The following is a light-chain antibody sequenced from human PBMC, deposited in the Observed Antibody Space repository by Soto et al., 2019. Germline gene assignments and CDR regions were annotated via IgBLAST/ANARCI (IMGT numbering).Light chain of an antibody. V-gene: IGKV3-15*01. Sequence: DIVLTQSPATLSVSPGERATPSCKSSQSVSSNLAWYQQKRGQAPRLIIYGASTRATGIPARFSGSGSGRECTLTIASLQPDDVATYYCQQYETFSGTLGPGTKVDIK. CDR2: GAS. CDR1: QSVSSN. CDR3: QQYETFSGT. J-gene: IGKJ1*01.